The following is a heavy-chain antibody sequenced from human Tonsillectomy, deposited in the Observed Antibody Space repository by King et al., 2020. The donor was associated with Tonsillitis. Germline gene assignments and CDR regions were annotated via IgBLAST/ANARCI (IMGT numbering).Heavy chain of an antibody. J-gene: IGHJ3*01. Sequence: VQLVESGGGLVQPGRSLRLSCAVSGFTFDDHAMHWVRQVPGKGLEWVSGISWNSGSVGYADSVKGRFTISRDNAKNSLYLQLNSLSAEDTALYYCAKYSSYDWSPPLGDDGFDVWGQGTMVIVSS. CDR2: ISWNSGSV. V-gene: IGHV3-9*01. CDR1: GFTFDDHA. D-gene: IGHD3-9*01. CDR3: AKYSSYDWSPPLGDDGFDV.